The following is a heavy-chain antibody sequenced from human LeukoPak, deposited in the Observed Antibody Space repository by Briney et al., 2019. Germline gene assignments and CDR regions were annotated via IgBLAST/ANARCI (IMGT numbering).Heavy chain of an antibody. J-gene: IGHJ5*02. CDR1: GGSISSSSYY. CDR2: IYYSGST. Sequence: SETLSLTCTVSGGSISSSSYYWGWIRQPPGKGLEWIGSIYYSGSTYYNPSLKSRVTISVDTSKNQFSLKLSSVTAADTAVYYCARGRLWFGELLSLIWFDPWGQGTLVTVSS. V-gene: IGHV4-39*01. CDR3: ARGRLWFGELLSLIWFDP. D-gene: IGHD3-10*01.